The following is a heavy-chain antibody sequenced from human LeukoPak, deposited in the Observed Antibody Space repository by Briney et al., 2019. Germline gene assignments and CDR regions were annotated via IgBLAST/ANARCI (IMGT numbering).Heavy chain of an antibody. CDR1: GGSISSYY. CDR2: IYDSGST. CDR3: ARRLVAGAYNWFDP. V-gene: IGHV4-59*08. D-gene: IGHD6-19*01. Sequence: SETLSLTCTVSGGSISSYYWSWIRQPPGKGLEWIGCIYDSGSTNYNPSLRSRVTISVDTSKNQFSLKPSSVTAADTAVYYCARRLVAGAYNWFDPWGQGTLVTVSS. J-gene: IGHJ5*02.